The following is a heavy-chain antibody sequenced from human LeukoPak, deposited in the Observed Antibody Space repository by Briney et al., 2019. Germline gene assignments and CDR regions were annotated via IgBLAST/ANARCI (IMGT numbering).Heavy chain of an antibody. CDR3: ATGGGFYYDH. CDR1: GFSFSTYG. CDR2: AYGDGSDQ. V-gene: IGHV3-33*01. D-gene: IGHD3-22*01. J-gene: IGHJ4*02. Sequence: GGSLRLSCVASGFSFSTYGMHWVRQAPGKGLEWVAVAYGDGSDQYYADSVKGRFTIFKDISRNTLSVQMNSLRAEDTAVYYCATGGGFYYDHWGQGTLVTVAS.